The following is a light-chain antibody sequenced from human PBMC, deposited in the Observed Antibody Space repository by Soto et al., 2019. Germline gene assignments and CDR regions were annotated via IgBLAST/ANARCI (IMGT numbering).Light chain of an antibody. J-gene: IGLJ1*01. CDR2: DVS. CDR1: SSDVGNYNL. V-gene: IGLV2-23*02. CDR3: CSYAGDSYV. Sequence: QSVLTQPASVSGSPGQSITISCTGTSSDVGNYNLVSWYQQRPGKAPKLMIYDVSKRPSGVSNRFSGSKSGNTASLTISGLQADDEADYYCCSYAGDSYVFGTGTKVTVL.